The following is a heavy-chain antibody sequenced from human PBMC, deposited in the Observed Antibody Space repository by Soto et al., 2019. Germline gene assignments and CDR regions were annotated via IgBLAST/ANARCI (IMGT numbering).Heavy chain of an antibody. J-gene: IGHJ4*02. CDR1: GGTFSSYA. D-gene: IGHD3-10*01. CDR2: IIPIFGTA. CDR3: ARAYGSGSLIRYYFDY. Sequence: SVKVSCKASGGTFSSYAISWVRQAPGQGLEWMGGIIPIFGTANYAQKFQGRVTITADESTSTAYMELSSLRSEDTAVYYCARAYGSGSLIRYYFDYWGQGTLVTVSS. V-gene: IGHV1-69*13.